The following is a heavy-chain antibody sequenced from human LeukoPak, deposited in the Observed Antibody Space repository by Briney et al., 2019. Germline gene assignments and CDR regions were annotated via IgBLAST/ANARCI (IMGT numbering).Heavy chain of an antibody. V-gene: IGHV3-30*02. CDR2: IRYDGSNK. D-gene: IGHD5/OR15-5a*01. CDR3: AKAGPGRSSYYYGMDV. J-gene: IGHJ6*02. Sequence: TGGSLRLSCAASGFTFSSYGMHWVRQAPGKGLEWVAFIRYDGSNKYYADSVKGRFTISRDNSKNTLYLQMNSLRAEDTAVYYCAKAGPGRSSYYYGMDVWGQGTTVTVSS. CDR1: GFTFSSYG.